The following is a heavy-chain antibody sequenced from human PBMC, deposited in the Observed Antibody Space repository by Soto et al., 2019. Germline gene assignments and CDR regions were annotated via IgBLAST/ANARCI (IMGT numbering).Heavy chain of an antibody. J-gene: IGHJ4*02. D-gene: IGHD3-9*01. CDR3: ARVLSGYYDILTGDY. CDR2: ISAYNGNT. CDR1: GYTFTSYG. V-gene: IGHV1-18*01. Sequence: ASVKVSCKASGYTFTSYGISWVRQAPGQGLEWMGWISAYNGNTNYAQKLQGRVTMTTDTSTSTAYMELRSLRSDDTAVYYCARVLSGYYDILTGDYWGEGTLVTVSS.